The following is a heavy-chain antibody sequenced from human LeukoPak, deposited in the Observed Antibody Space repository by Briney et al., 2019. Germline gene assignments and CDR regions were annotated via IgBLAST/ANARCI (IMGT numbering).Heavy chain of an antibody. V-gene: IGHV4-4*07. D-gene: IGHD6-19*01. J-gene: IGHJ4*02. CDR2: IYTSGST. CDR1: GGSISSYY. Sequence: SETLSLTCTVSGGSISSYYWSWIRQPAGKGLEWIGRIYTSGSTNYNPSLKSRVTMSVDTSKNQFSLKLSSVTAADTAVYYCARGLMREYNSGWYMHHFDYWGQGALVTVSS. CDR3: ARGLMREYNSGWYMHHFDY.